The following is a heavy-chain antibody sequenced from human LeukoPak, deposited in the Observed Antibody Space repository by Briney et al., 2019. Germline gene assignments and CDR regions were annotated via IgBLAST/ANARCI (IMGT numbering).Heavy chain of an antibody. CDR1: GFTFSSYA. V-gene: IGHV3-23*01. Sequence: GGSLRLSCAASGFTFSSYAMSWVRQAPGKGLEWVSAISGSGGSTYYADSVKGRFTISRDNSKNTLYLQMNRLRGEDTAVYYCAKGRGCSSTSCHYYFDYWGQGTLVTVSS. CDR2: ISGSGGST. CDR3: AKGRGCSSTSCHYYFDY. J-gene: IGHJ4*02. D-gene: IGHD2-2*01.